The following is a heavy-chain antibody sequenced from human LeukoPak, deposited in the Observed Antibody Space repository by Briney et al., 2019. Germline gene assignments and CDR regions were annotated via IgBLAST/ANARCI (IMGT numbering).Heavy chain of an antibody. J-gene: IGHJ4*02. D-gene: IGHD6-13*01. CDR2: IRYDGSNK. Sequence: GGSLRLSCAASGFTFSSYGMHWVRQAPGKGLEWVAFIRYDGSNKYYADSVKSRFTISRDNAKNSLYLQMNSLRAEDTAVYCCARGTSSWYDYWGQGTLVSVSS. CDR1: GFTFSSYG. V-gene: IGHV3-30*02. CDR3: ARGTSSWYDY.